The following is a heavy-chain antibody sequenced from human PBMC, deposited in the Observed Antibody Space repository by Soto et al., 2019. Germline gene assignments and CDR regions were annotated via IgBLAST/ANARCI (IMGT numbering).Heavy chain of an antibody. J-gene: IGHJ3*02. CDR1: GFTFSNAW. CDR2: IKSKTDGGTT. Sequence: TGGSLRLSCAASGFTFSNAWMSWVRQAPGKGLEWVGRIKSKTDGGTTDYAAPVKGRFTISRDDSKNTLYLQMNSLKTEDTAVYYCTTVEDIVVVQARDAFDIWGQGTMVTGSS. V-gene: IGHV3-15*01. D-gene: IGHD2-2*01. CDR3: TTVEDIVVVQARDAFDI.